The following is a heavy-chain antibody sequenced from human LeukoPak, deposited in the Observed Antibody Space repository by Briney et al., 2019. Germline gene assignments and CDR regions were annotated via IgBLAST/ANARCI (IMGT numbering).Heavy chain of an antibody. CDR3: ASLPRTRN. V-gene: IGHV3-48*03. CDR1: GFAFSSYE. CDR2: ITSSSGTI. Sequence: GGSLRLSCAASGFAFSSYEMSWVRQAPGKGLEWVSFITSSSGTIYYADSVKGRFTISRDNAKNSLYLQMNSLRVEDTAVYYCASLPRTRNWGQGTLVTVSS. D-gene: IGHD1-7*01. J-gene: IGHJ4*02.